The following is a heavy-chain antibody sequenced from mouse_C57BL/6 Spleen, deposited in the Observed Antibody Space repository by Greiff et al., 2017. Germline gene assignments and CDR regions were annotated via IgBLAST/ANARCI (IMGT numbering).Heavy chain of an antibody. Sequence: QVQLQQSGAELVKPGASVKISCKASGYAFSSYWMNWVKQRPGKGLEWIGQIYPGDGDTNYNGKFKGKATLTADKSSSTAYMQLSSLTSEDSAVYFCARGGYYDSFYAMDYWGQGTSVTVSS. CDR2: IYPGDGDT. CDR1: GYAFSSYW. J-gene: IGHJ4*01. V-gene: IGHV1-80*01. D-gene: IGHD1-1*01. CDR3: ARGGYYDSFYAMDY.